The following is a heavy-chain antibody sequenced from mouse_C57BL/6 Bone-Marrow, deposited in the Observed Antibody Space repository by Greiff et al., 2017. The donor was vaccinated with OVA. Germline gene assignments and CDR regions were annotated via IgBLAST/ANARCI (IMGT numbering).Heavy chain of an antibody. Sequence: QVQLQQPGAERLGPGTSVNFSSRPSANTLPASWWHWVKQSPGQGLEWTGVIDPSDSYTNYNQKFKGKATLTVDTASSTAYMQLSSLTSEDSAVYYCARDGYLKDYWGQGTTLTVSS. J-gene: IGHJ2*01. D-gene: IGHD2-3*01. CDR2: IDPSDSYT. V-gene: IGHV1-59*01. CDR3: ARDGYLKDY. CDR1: ANTLPASW.